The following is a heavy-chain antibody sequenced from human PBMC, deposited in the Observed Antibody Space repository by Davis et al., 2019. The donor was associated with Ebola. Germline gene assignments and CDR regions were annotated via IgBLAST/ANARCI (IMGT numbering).Heavy chain of an antibody. J-gene: IGHJ6*02. D-gene: IGHD3-10*01. V-gene: IGHV4-31*03. CDR3: ARDLRYYYYGMDV. CDR1: GGSISGDY. CDR2: IYYSGST. Sequence: MPSETLSLTCTVSGGSISGDYWSWIRQLPGKGLEWIGYIYYSGSTYYNPSLKSRVTISVDTSKNQFSLKLSSVTAADTAVYYCARDLRYYYYGMDVWGQGTTVTVSS.